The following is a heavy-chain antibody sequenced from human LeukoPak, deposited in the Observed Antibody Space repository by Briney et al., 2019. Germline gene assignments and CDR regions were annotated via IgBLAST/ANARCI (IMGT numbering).Heavy chain of an antibody. CDR3: AKARIAAAGTGAFDV. V-gene: IGHV3-23*01. CDR1: GFTVSSYG. D-gene: IGHD6-13*01. J-gene: IGHJ3*01. CDR2: FSTTDGSA. Sequence: GGSLRLSCAASGFTVSSYGMTWVRQAPGKGLEWVSAFSTTDGSAQYAESVRGRFTISRDNSKNSLYLQMNSLRDEDTAVYFCAKARIAAAGTGAFDVWGQGTMVTVSS.